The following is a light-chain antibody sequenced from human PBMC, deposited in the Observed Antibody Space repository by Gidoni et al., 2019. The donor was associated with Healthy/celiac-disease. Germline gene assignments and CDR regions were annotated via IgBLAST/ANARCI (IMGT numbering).Light chain of an antibody. CDR2: AAS. CDR3: QQSYSTPRT. Sequence: IQITQSPSSLSASVGDRLTITCRASQSIRSTLNRYQQKPGKAPKLLIYAASSLQSGVPSRFSGSGSGKDFTLTISSLQPEDFATYYGQQSYSTPRTFGQGTKLEIK. CDR1: QSIRST. J-gene: IGKJ2*01. V-gene: IGKV1-39*01.